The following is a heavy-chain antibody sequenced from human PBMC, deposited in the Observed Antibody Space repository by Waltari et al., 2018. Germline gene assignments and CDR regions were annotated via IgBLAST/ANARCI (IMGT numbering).Heavy chain of an antibody. CDR3: AKDPHTAMVWFDP. CDR2: ISGSGGST. D-gene: IGHD5-18*01. V-gene: IGHV3-23*01. CDR1: GFPFSRYA. Sequence: EVQLLESGGGLVPPGGSLRPSCEASGFPFSRYAISGARKAPGKGLEWVSAISGSGGSTYYADSVKGRFTISRDKSKNTLYLQMNSLRAEDTAVYYCAKDPHTAMVWFDPWGQGTLVTVSS. J-gene: IGHJ5*02.